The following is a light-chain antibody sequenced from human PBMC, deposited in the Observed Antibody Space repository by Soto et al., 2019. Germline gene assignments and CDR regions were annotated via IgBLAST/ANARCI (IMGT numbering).Light chain of an antibody. J-gene: IGLJ1*01. CDR3: TSYTSDNRSYV. V-gene: IGLV2-14*01. CDR2: EVS. CDR1: SSDVGAYTS. Sequence: QSALTQPASVSGSPGQSITISCSGTSSDVGAYTSVSWYQQHPGKAPKLMIYEVSNRPSGVSNRFSGSKSANTASLTISGPQADDEAHDYCTSYTSDNRSYVFGTGSKVIVL.